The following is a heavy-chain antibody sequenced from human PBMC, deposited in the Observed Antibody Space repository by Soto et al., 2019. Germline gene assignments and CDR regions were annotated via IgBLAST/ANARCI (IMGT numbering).Heavy chain of an antibody. V-gene: IGHV3-48*01. CDR3: ARTYYGDFDY. CDR1: GFTFSTYS. Sequence: GGSLRLSCAATGFTFSTYSMNWVRQAPGKGLEWLSYITSSSSTKYYADSVEGRFTISRDNAKNSLYLHMNSLRGEDTAVYYCARTYYGDFDYWGQGTPVTVSP. D-gene: IGHD4-17*01. CDR2: ITSSSSTK. J-gene: IGHJ4*02.